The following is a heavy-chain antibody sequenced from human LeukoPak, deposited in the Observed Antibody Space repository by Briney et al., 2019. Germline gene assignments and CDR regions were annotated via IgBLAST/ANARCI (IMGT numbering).Heavy chain of an antibody. Sequence: GGTLRLSCAASGFTFGTYVMHWVRQAPGKGRVWVSRISHDGTVTSYADSVKGRFTVSRDNTRNMLHLQMNSLRAEDTAVYYCTRDVNLNFFDLGGRSTRVSVSS. J-gene: IGHJ2*01. CDR1: GFTFGTYV. CDR3: TRDVNLNFFDL. CDR2: ISHDGTVT. V-gene: IGHV3-74*03. D-gene: IGHD5-24*01.